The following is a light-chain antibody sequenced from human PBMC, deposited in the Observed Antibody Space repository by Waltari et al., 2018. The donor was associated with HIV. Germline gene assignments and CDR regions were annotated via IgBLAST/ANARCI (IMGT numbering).Light chain of an antibody. CDR1: PSLSNSY. V-gene: IGKV3-20*01. Sequence: EVVLTQSPGTLSLSPGERATLSCRASPSLSNSYLAWYQQKPGQAPRLLIYDASSRATGIPDKFSGSGSGTDFTLTISKLEPEDFAVYYCQQYVSSPWTFGQGTKVEIK. CDR3: QQYVSSPWT. J-gene: IGKJ1*01. CDR2: DAS.